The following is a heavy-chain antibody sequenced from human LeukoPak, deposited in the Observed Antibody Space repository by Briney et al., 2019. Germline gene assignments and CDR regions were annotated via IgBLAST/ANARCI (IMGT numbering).Heavy chain of an antibody. CDR2: ISSSGSTI. CDR1: GFTFNSYW. CDR3: ARAPWGHWSLDY. Sequence: GGSLRLSCAASGFTFNSYWMSWVRQAPGKGLEWVSYISSSGSTIYYADSVKGRFTISRDNAKNSLYLQMNSLRAEDTAVYYCARAPWGHWSLDYWGQGTLVTVSS. D-gene: IGHD1-1*01. V-gene: IGHV3-48*04. J-gene: IGHJ4*02.